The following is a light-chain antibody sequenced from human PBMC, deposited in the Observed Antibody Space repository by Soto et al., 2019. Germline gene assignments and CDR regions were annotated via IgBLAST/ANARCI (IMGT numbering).Light chain of an antibody. V-gene: IGKV1-39*01. J-gene: IGKJ5*01. CDR1: QSISRY. CDR2: AAS. Sequence: DIQMTQSPSSLSASVGDRVTITCRASQSISRYLNWYQQKPGKAPKLLIYAASSLQSGVPSRFSGSGSGTDFTLTIRSLQPEDFATYYCQQSYSPPPVTFGQGTRLEI. CDR3: QQSYSPPPVT.